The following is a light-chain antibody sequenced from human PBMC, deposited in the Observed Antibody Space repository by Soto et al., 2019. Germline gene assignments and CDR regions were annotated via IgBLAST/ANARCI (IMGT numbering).Light chain of an antibody. V-gene: IGLV2-14*01. CDR3: SSYTSSRGVV. CDR1: SSDVGGYNY. CDR2: EVS. J-gene: IGLJ2*01. Sequence: QSALTQAASVSGSPGQSITISCTGTSSDVGGYNYVSWYQQHPGKAPKLMIYEVSNRPSGVSNRFSGSKSGNTASLTISGLQAEDEADYYCSSYTSSRGVVFGGGTKLTVL.